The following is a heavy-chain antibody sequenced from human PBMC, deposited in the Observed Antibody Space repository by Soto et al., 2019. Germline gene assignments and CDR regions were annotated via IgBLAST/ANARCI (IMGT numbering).Heavy chain of an antibody. CDR3: ARADIVVVPAAIDSYYYMDV. D-gene: IGHD2-2*01. CDR2: INHSGST. CDR1: GGSFSGYY. Sequence: SETLSLTCAVYGGSFSGYYWSWIRQPPGKGLEWIGEINHSGSTNYNPSLKSRVTISVDTSKNQFSLKLSSVTAADTAVYYCARADIVVVPAAIDSYYYMDVWGKGTTVTVSS. J-gene: IGHJ6*03. V-gene: IGHV4-34*01.